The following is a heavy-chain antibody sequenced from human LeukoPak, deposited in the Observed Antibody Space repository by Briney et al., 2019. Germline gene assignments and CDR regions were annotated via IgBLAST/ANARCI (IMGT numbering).Heavy chain of an antibody. D-gene: IGHD4/OR15-4a*01. V-gene: IGHV3-53*01. J-gene: IGHJ4*02. CDR1: GFTVSSNS. CDR3: ARRAGAYSHPY. CDR2: IYSDNT. Sequence: GGSLRLSCTVSGFTVSSNSMSWVRQAPGKGLGWVSFIYSDNTHYSDSVKGRFTISRDNSKNTLYPQMNSLRAEDTAVYYCARRAGAYSHPYWGQGTLVTVSS.